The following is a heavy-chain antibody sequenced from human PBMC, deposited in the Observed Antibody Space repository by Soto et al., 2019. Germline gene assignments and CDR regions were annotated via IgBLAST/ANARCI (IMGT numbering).Heavy chain of an antibody. CDR1: GGSISSGDYY. D-gene: IGHD2-2*01. CDR3: ARDPPRPYCISTSCYSVGMDV. V-gene: IGHV4-30-4*01. CDR2: IYYSGST. Sequence: QVQLQESGPGLVKPSQTLSLTCTVSGGSISSGDYYWSWIRQPPGKGLEWIGYIYYSGSTYYNPYLKSRVTKSVDTSKNQFSLKLSSVTAADTAVYYCARDPPRPYCISTSCYSVGMDVWGQGTTVTVSS. J-gene: IGHJ6*02.